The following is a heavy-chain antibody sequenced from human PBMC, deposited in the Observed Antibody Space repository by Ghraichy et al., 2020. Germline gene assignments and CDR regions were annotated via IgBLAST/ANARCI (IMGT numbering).Heavy chain of an antibody. D-gene: IGHD3-3*01. J-gene: IGHJ4*02. CDR1: GYTFTGYY. Sequence: ASVKVSCKASGYTFTGYYMHWVRQAPGQGLEWMGRINPNSGGTNYAQKFQGRVTMTRDTSISTAYMELSRLRSDDTAVYYCAREESDFWSLSPTDYWGQGTLVTVSS. CDR2: INPNSGGT. V-gene: IGHV1-2*06. CDR3: AREESDFWSLSPTDY.